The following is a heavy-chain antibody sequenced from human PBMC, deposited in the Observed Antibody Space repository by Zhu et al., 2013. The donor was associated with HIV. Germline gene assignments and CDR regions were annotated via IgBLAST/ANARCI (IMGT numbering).Heavy chain of an antibody. CDR3: ARVHCTNGVCYTYTEYYFDY. J-gene: IGHJ4*02. D-gene: IGHD2-8*01. V-gene: IGHV1-69*01. CDR1: GGTFSSYA. CDR2: IIPIFGTA. Sequence: QVQLVQSGAEVKKPGSSVKVSCKASGGTFSSYAISWVRQAPGQGLEWMGGIIPIFGTANYAQKFQGRVTITADESTSTAYMELSSLRSEDTAVYYCARVHCTNGVCYTYTEYYFDYWGQGTLVTVSS.